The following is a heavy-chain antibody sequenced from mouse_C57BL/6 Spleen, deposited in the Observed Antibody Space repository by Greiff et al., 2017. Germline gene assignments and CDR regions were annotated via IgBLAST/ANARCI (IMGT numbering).Heavy chain of an antibody. D-gene: IGHD2-12*01. Sequence: DVKLQESGPGLVKPSQSLSLTCSVTGYSITSGYYWNWIRQFPGNKLEWMGYISYDGSNNYNPSLKNRISITRDTSKNQFFLKLNSVTTEDTATYYCARGDDGVDYWGQGTTLTVSS. CDR2: ISYDGSN. CDR3: ARGDDGVDY. V-gene: IGHV3-6*01. J-gene: IGHJ2*01. CDR1: GYSITSGYY.